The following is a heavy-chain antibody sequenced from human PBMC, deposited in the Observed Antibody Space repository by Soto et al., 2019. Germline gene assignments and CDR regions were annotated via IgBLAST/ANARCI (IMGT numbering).Heavy chain of an antibody. CDR2: ISYDGSNK. J-gene: IGHJ6*02. CDR1: GFTFSSYG. Sequence: GGSLRLSCAASGFTFSSYGMHWVRQAPGKGLEWVAVISYDGSNKYYADSVKGRFTISRDNSKNTLYLQMNSLRAEDKAVYYCAKDPSWQGGGYYYYGMDVWGQGTTVTVSS. CDR3: AKDPSWQGGGYYYYGMDV. D-gene: IGHD1-26*01. V-gene: IGHV3-30*18.